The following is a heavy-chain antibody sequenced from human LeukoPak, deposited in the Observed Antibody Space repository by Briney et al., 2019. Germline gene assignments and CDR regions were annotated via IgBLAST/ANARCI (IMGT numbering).Heavy chain of an antibody. D-gene: IGHD6-13*01. CDR3: ARAVDSSSWYEWWYYYYGMDV. CDR2: ISYDGSNK. V-gene: IGHV3-30*04. Sequence: PGRSLRLSCAASGFTFSSYAMHWVRQAPGKGLEWVAVISYDGSNKYYADSVKGRFTISRDNSKNTLYLQMNSLRAEDTAVYYCARAVDSSSWYEWWYYYYGMDVWGQGTTVTVSS. J-gene: IGHJ6*02. CDR1: GFTFSSYA.